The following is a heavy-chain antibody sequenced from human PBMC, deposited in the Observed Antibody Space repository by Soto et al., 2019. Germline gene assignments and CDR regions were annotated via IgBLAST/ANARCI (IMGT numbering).Heavy chain of an antibody. CDR1: GFTFSYYG. Sequence: EVHLVESGGGLVKPGTSLRLSCAASGFTFSYYGMNWVRQAPGKGLEWVSSISTTSTYIYYADSVKGRFTISRDNAKNXQFLQTTGLRADATAVYYCAGSSVLPYVHSGRFDSWGQGPLVTVSS. CDR3: AGSSVLPYVHSGRFDS. CDR2: ISTTSTYI. V-gene: IGHV3-21*01. J-gene: IGHJ4*02. D-gene: IGHD3-10*01.